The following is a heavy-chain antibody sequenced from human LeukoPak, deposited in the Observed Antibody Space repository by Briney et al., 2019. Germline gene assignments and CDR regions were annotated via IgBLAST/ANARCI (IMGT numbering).Heavy chain of an antibody. J-gene: IGHJ6*03. CDR1: GFTFRSYA. V-gene: IGHV3-30-3*01. CDR2: TSFDGTNK. CDR3: ARAPSKHDFWSGYHYYYMDV. Sequence: GGSLRLSCAATGFTFRSYAMNWVRQAPGKGLEWVAGTSFDGTNKYYADSVKGRFTISRDNSKNTPYLQMNSLRAGDTAVYYCARAPSKHDFWSGYHYYYMDVWGKGTTVTVSS. D-gene: IGHD3-3*01.